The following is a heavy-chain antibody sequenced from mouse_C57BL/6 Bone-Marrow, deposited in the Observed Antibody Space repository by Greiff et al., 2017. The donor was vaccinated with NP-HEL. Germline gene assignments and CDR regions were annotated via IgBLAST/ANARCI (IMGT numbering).Heavy chain of an antibody. Sequence: EVKLVESGEGLVKPGGSLKLSCAASGFTFSSYAMSWVRQTPEKRLEWVAYISSGGDYIYYADTVKGRFTISRDNARNTLYLQMSNLKSEDTAMYYCTRASTGTFDYWGQGATLTVSS. CDR1: GFTFSSYA. CDR3: TRASTGTFDY. J-gene: IGHJ2*01. V-gene: IGHV5-9-1*02. CDR2: ISSGGDYI. D-gene: IGHD4-1*02.